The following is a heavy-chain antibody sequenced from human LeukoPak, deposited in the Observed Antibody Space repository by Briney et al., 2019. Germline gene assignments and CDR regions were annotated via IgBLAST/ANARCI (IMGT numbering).Heavy chain of an antibody. V-gene: IGHV3-64*04. J-gene: IGHJ3*01. CDR1: GFTFRSYA. Sequence: GGSLRLSCLASGFTFRSYAVHWVRQAPGKGLEYISSISRDGESTYFADSVKGRFTISRDNSQNTLFLQMNSLRVEDTAIYYCAKDSYVSGRPLHTFDVWGQGTMVTVSS. CDR2: ISRDGEST. D-gene: IGHD3-10*01. CDR3: AKDSYVSGRPLHTFDV.